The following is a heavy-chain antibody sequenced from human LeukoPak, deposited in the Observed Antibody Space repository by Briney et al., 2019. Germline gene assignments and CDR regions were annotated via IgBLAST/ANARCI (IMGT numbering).Heavy chain of an antibody. CDR2: INPNSGGT. D-gene: IGHD6-19*01. Sequence: ASVKVSCKASGHTFTGYYMHWVRQAPGQGLEWMGWINPNSGGTNYAQKFQGRVTMTRDTSISTAYMELSRLRSDDTAVYYCASRYSSGWYELDYWGQGTLVTVSS. V-gene: IGHV1-2*02. CDR3: ASRYSSGWYELDY. CDR1: GHTFTGYY. J-gene: IGHJ4*02.